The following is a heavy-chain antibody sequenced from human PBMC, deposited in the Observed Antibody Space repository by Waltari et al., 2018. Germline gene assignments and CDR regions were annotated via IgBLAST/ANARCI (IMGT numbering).Heavy chain of an antibody. CDR2: ISWNSGSI. V-gene: IGHV3-9*01. CDR3: AKDSSIRFLEWLSFDSFDI. D-gene: IGHD3-3*01. Sequence: EVQLVESGGGLVQPGRSLRLSCAASGFTFDDYAMHWVRQAPGKGLEWVPGISWNSGSIGYADSVKGRFTISGDNAKNSLYLQMNSLRAEDTALYYCAKDSSIRFLEWLSFDSFDIWGQGTMVTVSS. CDR1: GFTFDDYA. J-gene: IGHJ3*02.